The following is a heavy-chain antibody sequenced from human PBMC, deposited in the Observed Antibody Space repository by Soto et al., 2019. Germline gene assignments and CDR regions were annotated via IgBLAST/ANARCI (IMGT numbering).Heavy chain of an antibody. D-gene: IGHD4-17*01. CDR3: ARDGDDYGDSWYFDL. CDR2: IYHSGST. V-gene: IGHV4-30-2*01. Sequence: QLQLQESGSGLVKPSQTLSLTCAVSGGSISSGGYSWSWIRQPPGKGLEWIGYIYHSGSTYYNPSLKSRVTRSVDRSKNQFSLKLSSVTAADTAVYYCARDGDDYGDSWYFDLWGRGTLVTVSS. CDR1: GGSISSGGYS. J-gene: IGHJ2*01.